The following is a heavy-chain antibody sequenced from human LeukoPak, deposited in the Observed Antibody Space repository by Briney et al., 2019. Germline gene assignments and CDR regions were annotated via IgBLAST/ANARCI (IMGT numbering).Heavy chain of an antibody. D-gene: IGHD2/OR15-2a*01. J-gene: IGHJ4*02. CDR2: IWYDGSNK. CDR1: GFTFSSYG. Sequence: PGRSLRLSCAASGFTFSSYGMHWVRQAPGKGLEWVAVIWYDGSNKYYADSVKGRFTISRDNSKNTLYLQMNSLRADDTAMYYCAKDYFGSIDYWGQGTLVTVSS. CDR3: AKDYFGSIDY. V-gene: IGHV3-33*06.